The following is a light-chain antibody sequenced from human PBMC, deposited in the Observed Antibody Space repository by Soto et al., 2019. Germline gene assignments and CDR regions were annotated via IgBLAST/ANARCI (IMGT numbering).Light chain of an antibody. V-gene: IGLV2-14*01. CDR1: SSDVGAYNY. Sequence: QSVLTQPASVSGSPGQSITISCTGTSSDVGAYNYVSWYQHYSGKAPKLMIYEASNRPSGVSDRFSGSKSGNTASLTISGLQVEDEADYYCASYRRSNTLYVFGTGTKVTVL. J-gene: IGLJ1*01. CDR3: ASYRRSNTLYV. CDR2: EAS.